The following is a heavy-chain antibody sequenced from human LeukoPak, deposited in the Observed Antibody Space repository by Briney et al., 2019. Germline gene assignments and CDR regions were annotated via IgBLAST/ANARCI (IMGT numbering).Heavy chain of an antibody. CDR3: ARVRGGDPDLDY. CDR2: IYSGGST. J-gene: IGHJ4*02. CDR1: GFTVSSNY. D-gene: IGHD3-10*01. Sequence: PGGSLRLSCAASGFTVSSNYMSCVRQAPGKGLEWVSVIYSGGSTYYADSVKGRFTNSRDNSKNTLYLQMNRLRAEDTAVYYCARVRGGDPDLDYWGQGTLVTVSS. V-gene: IGHV3-66*01.